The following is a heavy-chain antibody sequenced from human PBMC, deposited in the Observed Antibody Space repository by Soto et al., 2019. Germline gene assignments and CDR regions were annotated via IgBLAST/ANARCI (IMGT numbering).Heavy chain of an antibody. CDR2: INHLETT. D-gene: IGHD1-26*01. V-gene: IGHV4-30-2*01. CDR1: GASITYGGYS. CDR3: ARGGGSDSFDY. Sequence: SETLSLTCTVSGASITYGGYSWSWIRQTPGKGLVWIGYINHLETTFYNPSFESRLTLSIDRAKNQFSLNLNSMSAADRAVYFCARGGGSDSFDYWGQGILVTVSS. J-gene: IGHJ4*02.